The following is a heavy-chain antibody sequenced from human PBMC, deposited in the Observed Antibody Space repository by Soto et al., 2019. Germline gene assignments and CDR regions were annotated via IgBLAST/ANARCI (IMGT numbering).Heavy chain of an antibody. Sequence: SETLSLTCAVYGGSFSGYYWSWIRQPPGKGLEWIGEINHSGSTNYNPSLKSRVTISVDTSKNQFSLKLSPVTAADTAVYYCARALKYVVPAANSNYYYMDVWGKGTTVTVSS. CDR2: INHSGST. V-gene: IGHV4-34*01. CDR3: ARALKYVVPAANSNYYYMDV. D-gene: IGHD2-2*01. CDR1: GGSFSGYY. J-gene: IGHJ6*03.